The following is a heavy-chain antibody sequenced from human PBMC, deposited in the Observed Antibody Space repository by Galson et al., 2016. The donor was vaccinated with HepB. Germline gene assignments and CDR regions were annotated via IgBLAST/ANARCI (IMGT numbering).Heavy chain of an antibody. CDR1: GFTFSSYA. V-gene: IGHV3-23*01. Sequence: SLRLSCAASGFTFSSYAMSWVRQAPGKGLEWVSGISGSGGSTNYGDSVRGRFTISRDNSKNTLYLQMNSLRAEDTAVYYCARGPLSYDGLTGYYPYYFDYWGQGTQVTVSS. J-gene: IGHJ4*02. D-gene: IGHD3-9*01. CDR3: ARGPLSYDGLTGYYPYYFDY. CDR2: ISGSGGST.